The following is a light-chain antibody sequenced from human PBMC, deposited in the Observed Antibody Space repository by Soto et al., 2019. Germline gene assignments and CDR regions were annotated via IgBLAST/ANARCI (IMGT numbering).Light chain of an antibody. CDR3: QQAGSSPRT. Sequence: EMVLTQSPGTLSLSPGERATLSCRASQRVSADYLACYQLKPDQAPRLLMYGSSSRATGIPARFSGSGSGTDFTLTISRLAPEDCAVYVCQQAGSSPRTFGQGTRLEI. J-gene: IGKJ1*01. V-gene: IGKV3-20*01. CDR1: QRVSADY. CDR2: GSS.